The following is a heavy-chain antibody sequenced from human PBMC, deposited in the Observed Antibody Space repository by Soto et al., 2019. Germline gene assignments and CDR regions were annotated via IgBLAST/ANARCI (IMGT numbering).Heavy chain of an antibody. V-gene: IGHV3-30*03. D-gene: IGHD3-3*01. CDR3: AGPFWSGYSDY. CDR2: ISYDGSNK. J-gene: IGHJ4*02. CDR1: GFTFSSYG. Sequence: QVQLVESGGGVVQPGRSLRLSCAASGFTFSSYGMHWVRQAPGKGLEWVAVISYDGSNKYYADSVKGRFTISRDNSKNTLYLQMNSLRAEDTAVYYCAGPFWSGYSDYWGQGTLVTVSS.